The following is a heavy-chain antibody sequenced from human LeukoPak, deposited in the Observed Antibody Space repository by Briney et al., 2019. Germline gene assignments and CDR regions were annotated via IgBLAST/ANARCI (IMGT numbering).Heavy chain of an antibody. CDR2: ITSGSVYI. CDR3: ARPRTPYYYDSSGYYPGFDV. D-gene: IGHD3-22*01. V-gene: IGHV3-21*01. Sequence: GGSLRLSCAASGFSFATYAMNWVRQAPGKGLEWVSSITSGSVYIYYADSVKGRFTISRDNTKNSLYLQLTSLRAEDTAVYYCARPRTPYYYDSSGYYPGFDVWGQGTVVTVST. CDR1: GFSFATYA. J-gene: IGHJ3*01.